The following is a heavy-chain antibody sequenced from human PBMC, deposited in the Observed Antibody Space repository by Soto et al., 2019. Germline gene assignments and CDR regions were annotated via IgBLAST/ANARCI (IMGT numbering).Heavy chain of an antibody. V-gene: IGHV1-69*13. J-gene: IGHJ4*02. Sequence: SVKVSCKASGYTFTSYGISWVRQAPGQGLEWMGGIIPIFGTANYAQKFQGRVTITADESTSTAYMELSSLRSEDTAVYYCAREFGYCSGGSCYAFDYWGQGTLVTVSS. D-gene: IGHD2-15*01. CDR2: IIPIFGTA. CDR1: GYTFTSYG. CDR3: AREFGYCSGGSCYAFDY.